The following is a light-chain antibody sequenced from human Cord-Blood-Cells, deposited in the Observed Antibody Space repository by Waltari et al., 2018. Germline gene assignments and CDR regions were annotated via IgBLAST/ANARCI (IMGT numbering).Light chain of an antibody. CDR3: AALDDSLNGWV. Sequence: QSVLTQPPSASGTPGQRVTISCSGSSSNIGSNTVNWYQQLPGPAPKLLIFSNNQRPSGVPDRFSGSKSGTSASLAISGLQSEDEADYYCAALDDSLNGWVFGGGTKLTVL. CDR1: SSNIGSNT. V-gene: IGLV1-44*01. J-gene: IGLJ3*02. CDR2: SNN.